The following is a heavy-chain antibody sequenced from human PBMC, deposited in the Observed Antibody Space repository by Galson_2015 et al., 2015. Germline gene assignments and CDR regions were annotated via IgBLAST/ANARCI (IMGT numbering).Heavy chain of an antibody. CDR1: GFTFSSYG. J-gene: IGHJ4*02. D-gene: IGHD5-12*01. CDR3: ARSLYSGYDFDY. CDR2: IWYDGSNK. Sequence: SLRLSCAASGFTFSSYGMHWVRQAPGKGLEWVAVIWYDGSNKYYADSVKGRFTISRDNSKNTLYLQMNSLRAEDTAVYYCARSLYSGYDFDYWGQGTLVTVSS. V-gene: IGHV3-33*01.